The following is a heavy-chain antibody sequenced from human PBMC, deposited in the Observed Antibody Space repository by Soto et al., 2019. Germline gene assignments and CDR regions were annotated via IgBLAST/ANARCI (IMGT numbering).Heavy chain of an antibody. D-gene: IGHD2-15*01. CDR1: GFTFVIHA. Sequence: GGSLRLSCAASGFTFVIHAMSWGRQAPGKGLEWVSFISGSGGSTYYADSVKGRFTISRDNSKKTLYLQMNSLRGEDTAVYYCGKGSAATNYFYYATDVWGQGTTVTVSS. CDR3: GKGSAATNYFYYATDV. CDR2: ISGSGGST. V-gene: IGHV3-23*01. J-gene: IGHJ6*02.